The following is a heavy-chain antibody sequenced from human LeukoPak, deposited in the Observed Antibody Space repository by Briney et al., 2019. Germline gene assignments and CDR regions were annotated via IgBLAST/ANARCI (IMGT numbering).Heavy chain of an antibody. V-gene: IGHV4-30-2*01. CDR1: GGSISSGGYS. CDR2: IYHSGST. Sequence: SETLSLTCAVSGGSISSGGYSWSWIRQPPGKGLEWIGYIYHSGSTYYNPSLKSRVTISVDRSKNQFSLKLSSVTAADTAVYYCARAKDGPYYFDYWGQGTLVTVSP. J-gene: IGHJ4*02. CDR3: ARAKDGPYYFDY. D-gene: IGHD2-15*01.